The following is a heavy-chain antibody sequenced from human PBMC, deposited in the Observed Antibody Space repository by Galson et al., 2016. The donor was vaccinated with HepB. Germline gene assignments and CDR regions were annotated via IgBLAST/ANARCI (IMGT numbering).Heavy chain of an antibody. CDR2: ISGGGVST. D-gene: IGHD2-21*02. CDR1: GFTFSSYA. Sequence: LRLSCAASGFTFSSYAMNWVRRAPGKGLQWVSGISGGGVSTHYADSVKGRFTISRDNSKNTLYLQMNSLRAEDTAVYYCAKGRYCGGDCYSSDYWGQGTLVTVSS. CDR3: AKGRYCGGDCYSSDY. V-gene: IGHV3-23*01. J-gene: IGHJ4*02.